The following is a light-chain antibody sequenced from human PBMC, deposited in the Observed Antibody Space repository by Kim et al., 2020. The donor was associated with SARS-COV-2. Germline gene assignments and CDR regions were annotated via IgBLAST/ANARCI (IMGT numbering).Light chain of an antibody. CDR2: GKN. CDR3: NSRGVNDIVV. V-gene: IGLV3-19*01. Sequence: SSELTQDPAVSVALGQTVRITCQGDSLRSYYATWYQQKPGQAPIVVIYGKNNRPSGIPDRFSGSSSGNTASLTITGTQAGDEADYYCNSRGVNDIVVFGG. J-gene: IGLJ2*01. CDR1: SLRSYY.